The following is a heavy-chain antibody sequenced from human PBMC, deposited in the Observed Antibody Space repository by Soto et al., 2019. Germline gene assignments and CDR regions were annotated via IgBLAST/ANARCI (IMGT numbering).Heavy chain of an antibody. J-gene: IGHJ4*02. CDR1: GFSFSTYA. Sequence: EVQLLESGGGLIQPGGSLRLSCAASGFSFSTYAMSWVRQAPGKGLEWVSTISARGDIIYYAYSVKGRFTISRDNSRNTLYLQMKSLRAEDTAIYSCAKDRGDGAYWGRGTLVTVSS. CDR3: AKDRGDGAY. CDR2: ISARGDII. D-gene: IGHD3-10*01. V-gene: IGHV3-23*01.